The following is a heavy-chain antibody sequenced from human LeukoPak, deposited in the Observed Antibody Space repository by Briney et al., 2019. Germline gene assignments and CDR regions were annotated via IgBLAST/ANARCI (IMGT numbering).Heavy chain of an antibody. CDR3: TRDLYCSGASCSFDY. V-gene: IGHV6-1*01. CDR1: GDSVSSNSVA. CDR2: TYYRSKWYN. J-gene: IGHJ4*02. Sequence: SQTLSLTCAISGDSVSSNSVAWNWIRQSPSRGLEWLGRTYYRSKWYNDYAGSVRSRITITPDTSNNQFPLQLNSVTPEDTAVYYCTRDLYCSGASCSFDYWGQGTLVTVSS. D-gene: IGHD2-15*01.